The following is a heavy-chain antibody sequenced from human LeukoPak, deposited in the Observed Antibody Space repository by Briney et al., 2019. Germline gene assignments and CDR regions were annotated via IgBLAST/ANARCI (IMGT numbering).Heavy chain of an antibody. V-gene: IGHV3-30*04. Sequence: PGGSLRLSCAASGFTFSSYAMHWVRQAPGKGLEWVAVISYDGSNKYYADSVKGRFTISRDNSKNTLYLQMSSLRAEDTAVYYCARGDDILTGSLGTLDYWGQGTLVTVSS. J-gene: IGHJ4*02. D-gene: IGHD3-9*01. CDR3: ARGDDILTGSLGTLDY. CDR1: GFTFSSYA. CDR2: ISYDGSNK.